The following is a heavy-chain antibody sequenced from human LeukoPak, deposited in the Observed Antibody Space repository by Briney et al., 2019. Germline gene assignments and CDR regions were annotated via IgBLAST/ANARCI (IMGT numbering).Heavy chain of an antibody. CDR2: IYYSGST. Sequence: SETLSLTCTVSGGSISSSSYYWGWIRQPPGKGLEWIGSIYYSGSTYYNPSLKSRVTISVDTSKNQFSLKLSSVTAADTAVYYCARGPPDTAMVKRVYCYYYMDVWGKGTTVTVSS. V-gene: IGHV4-39*07. CDR1: GGSISSSSYY. CDR3: ARGPPDTAMVKRVYCYYYMDV. J-gene: IGHJ6*03. D-gene: IGHD5-18*01.